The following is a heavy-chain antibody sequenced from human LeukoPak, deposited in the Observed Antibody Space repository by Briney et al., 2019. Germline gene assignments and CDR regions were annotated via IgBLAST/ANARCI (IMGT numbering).Heavy chain of an antibody. CDR1: GFTFENYA. V-gene: IGHV3-7*01. CDR3: ARRRCTSTSCFEDY. CDR2: IKQDGSEK. Sequence: GGSLRLSCTASGFTFENYAMHWVRQAPGKGLEWVANIKQDGSEKYYVDSVKGRFTISRDNAKNSLYLQVNSLRAEDTAVYYCARRRCTSTSCFEDYWGQGTLVTVSS. J-gene: IGHJ4*02. D-gene: IGHD2-2*01.